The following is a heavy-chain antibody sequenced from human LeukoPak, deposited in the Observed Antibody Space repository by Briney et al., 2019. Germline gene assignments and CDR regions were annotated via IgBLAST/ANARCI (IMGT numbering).Heavy chain of an antibody. CDR1: GGSINGYF. J-gene: IGHJ3*02. V-gene: IGHV4-59*01. D-gene: IGHD5-24*01. CDR3: ARDGRGSRRGSFDM. Sequence: SETLSLTCTVSGGSINGYFWSWIRQPPGKGLEWIGYIYYTGSTNYNPSLKSRVTISLDTSKNQFSLNLSSVTAADTAFYYCARDGRGSRRGSFDMWGQGTMVTVSS. CDR2: IYYTGST.